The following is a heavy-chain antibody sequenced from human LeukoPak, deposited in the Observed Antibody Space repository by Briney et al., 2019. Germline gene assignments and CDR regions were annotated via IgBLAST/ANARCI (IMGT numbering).Heavy chain of an antibody. D-gene: IGHD1-26*01. CDR1: GGSISSSNW. J-gene: IGHJ4*02. Sequence: SGTLSLTCAVSGGSISSSNWWSWVRQPPGKGLEWIGEIYHSGSTNYNPSLKSRVTISVDKSKNQFSLKLSSVTAADTAVYYCARAEVGATHYFDYWGQGTLVTVSS. V-gene: IGHV4-4*02. CDR3: ARAEVGATHYFDY. CDR2: IYHSGST.